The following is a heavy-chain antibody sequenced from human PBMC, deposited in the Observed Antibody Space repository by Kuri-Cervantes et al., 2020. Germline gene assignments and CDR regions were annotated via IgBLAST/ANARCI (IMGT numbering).Heavy chain of an antibody. V-gene: IGHV1-58*01. CDR3: TRLGYCSGGSCYGMDV. D-gene: IGHD2-15*01. J-gene: IGHJ6*01. CDR1: GFTFTSSA. CDR2: IVVGSGNT. Sequence: SVKVSCKASGFTFTSSAVQWVRQARGQRLEWIGWIVVGSGNTNYAQKFQERVTITRDMSTSTAYMELSSLRSEDTAVYYCTRLGYCSGGSCYGMDVWGQGNTVTVCS.